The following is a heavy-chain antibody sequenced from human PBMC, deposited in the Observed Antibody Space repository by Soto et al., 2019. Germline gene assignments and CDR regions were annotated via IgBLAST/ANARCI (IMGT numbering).Heavy chain of an antibody. V-gene: IGHV5-51*01. CDR1: GYSFTSYW. Sequence: GESLKISCKGSGYSFTSYWIGWVRQMPGKGLEWMGIIYPGDSDTRYSPSFQGQVTIPADKSISSAYLQWSSLKASDTAMYYCARQPPGIAVAGTDCYYGMDVWGQGTTVTVSS. CDR2: IYPGDSDT. CDR3: ARQPPGIAVAGTDCYYGMDV. D-gene: IGHD6-19*01. J-gene: IGHJ6*02.